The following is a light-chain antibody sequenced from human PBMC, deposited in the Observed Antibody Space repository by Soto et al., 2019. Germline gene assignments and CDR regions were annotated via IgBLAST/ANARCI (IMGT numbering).Light chain of an antibody. J-gene: IGKJ5*01. V-gene: IGKV3-11*01. CDR3: QHRSIWPVS. CDR2: DAS. CDR1: QSVSSY. Sequence: EIVLTQSPGTLSLSPGERATLSCRASQSVSSYVAWYQQKPGLAPRLLIYDASNRATGIPARFSGSGSGTDFTLTISSLEPEDFAVYYCQHRSIWPVSFGQGTRLEIK.